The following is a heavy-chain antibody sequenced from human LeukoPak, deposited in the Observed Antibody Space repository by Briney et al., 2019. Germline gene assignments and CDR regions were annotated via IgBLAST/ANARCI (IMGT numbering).Heavy chain of an antibody. J-gene: IGHJ4*02. CDR2: IRYDGSNK. CDR1: GFTFSGYG. V-gene: IGHV3-30*02. D-gene: IGHD4-17*01. Sequence: PGGSLRLSCAASGFTFSGYGMNWVRQAPGKGLEWVAFIRYDGSNKYYADSVKGRFTISRDNSKNTLYLQMNSLRAEDTAVYYCAKDRIYGDYVCHFDYWGQGTLVTVSS. CDR3: AKDRIYGDYVCHFDY.